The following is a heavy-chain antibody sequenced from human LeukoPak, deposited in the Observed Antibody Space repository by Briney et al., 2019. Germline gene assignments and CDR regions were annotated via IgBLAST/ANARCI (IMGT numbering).Heavy chain of an antibody. V-gene: IGHV3-9*01. Sequence: GGSLRLSCAASGFTFGNYAMNWVRQAPGKGLEWVSAISWSSGSTDYADSVKGRFTISRDNAKNTLYLQMNSLRAEDTALYYCAKDIEYSSGWYGGSFDYWGQGTLVTVA. CDR3: AKDIEYSSGWYGGSFDY. J-gene: IGHJ4*02. CDR1: GFTFGNYA. CDR2: ISWSSGST. D-gene: IGHD6-19*01.